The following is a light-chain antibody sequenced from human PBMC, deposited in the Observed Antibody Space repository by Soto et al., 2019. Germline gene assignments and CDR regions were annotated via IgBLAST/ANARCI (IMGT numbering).Light chain of an antibody. Sequence: EVVMTQSPVTLSVSPGERATLSCRASQSISSNLAWYQQKPGQAPRLLIYDASTRATGIPVRFSGSGSGTEFTLTISSLQSEDFAIYYCQHYNTRSQTFGHGTKVDLK. V-gene: IGKV3-15*01. CDR1: QSISSN. CDR2: DAS. CDR3: QHYNTRSQT. J-gene: IGKJ1*01.